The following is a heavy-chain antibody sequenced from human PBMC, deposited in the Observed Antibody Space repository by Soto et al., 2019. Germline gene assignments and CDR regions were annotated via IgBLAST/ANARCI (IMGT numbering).Heavy chain of an antibody. D-gene: IGHD1-26*01. J-gene: IGHJ4*02. CDR3: ARRGSGSYYDY. V-gene: IGHV3-23*01. Sequence: EVQLLESGGGLVQPGGSLRLSCAASGFTFSSYAMRWVRQAPVKGLEWVSAISGSGVSTYYADSVKGRFTISRDNSKNTLYLQMNSPRAEDTAVYYCARRGSGSYYDYWGQGTLVTVSS. CDR2: ISGSGVST. CDR1: GFTFSSYA.